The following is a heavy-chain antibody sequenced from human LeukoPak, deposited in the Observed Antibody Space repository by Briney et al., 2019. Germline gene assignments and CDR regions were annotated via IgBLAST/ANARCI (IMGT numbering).Heavy chain of an antibody. CDR2: IIPIFGTA. CDR3: ARADYRPGYSSGWYPYYYYYMDV. Sequence: EASVKVSCKASGGTFSSYAISWVRQAPGQGLEWMGGIIPIFGTANYAQKFQGRVTITADKSTSTAYMELSSLRSEDTAVYYCARADYRPGYSSGWYPYYYYYMDVWGKGTTVTISS. J-gene: IGHJ6*03. V-gene: IGHV1-69*06. D-gene: IGHD6-19*01. CDR1: GGTFSSYA.